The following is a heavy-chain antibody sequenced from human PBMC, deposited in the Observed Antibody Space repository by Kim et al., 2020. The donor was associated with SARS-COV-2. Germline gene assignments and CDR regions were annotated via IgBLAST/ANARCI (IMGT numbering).Heavy chain of an antibody. CDR3: AKDRRWKGRGVLDY. V-gene: IGHV3-30*18. CDR2: ISYDGSNK. D-gene: IGHD3-10*01. J-gene: IGHJ4*02. CDR1: GFTFSSYG. Sequence: GGSLRLSCAASGFTFSSYGMHWVRQAPGKGLEWVAVISYDGSNKYYADSVKGRFTISRDNSKNTLYLQMNSLRAEDTAVYYCAKDRRWKGRGVLDYWGQGTLVTVSS.